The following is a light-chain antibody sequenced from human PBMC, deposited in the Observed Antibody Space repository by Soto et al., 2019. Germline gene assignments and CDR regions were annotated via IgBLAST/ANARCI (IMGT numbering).Light chain of an antibody. CDR3: QQYHNWLA. Sequence: DIEMTQSPSTLSASVGARVTITCRATQSLNIWLAWYQQKPGKAPKLLISKASSLESGFPSSLSGRGSGTEFRLSVLSLRPEHFAIYKCQQYHNWLAFGQGTKVEIK. CDR1: QSLNIW. J-gene: IGKJ1*01. V-gene: IGKV1-5*03. CDR2: KAS.